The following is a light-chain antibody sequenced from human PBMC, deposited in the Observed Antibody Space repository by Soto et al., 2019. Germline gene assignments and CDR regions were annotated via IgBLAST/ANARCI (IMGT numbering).Light chain of an antibody. CDR3: QQCSDLPMT. Sequence: DIVCTQAPGTLSLSPGERAILSRRASQPVNNSYLAGCQQKPVQAPRLLIYGASSRATCIKDSFSGSACGNDFILIISRLEPEDFAVYFCQQCSDLPMTVGQGTRLDIK. CDR1: QPVNNSY. CDR2: GAS. J-gene: IGKJ5*01. V-gene: IGKV3-20*01.